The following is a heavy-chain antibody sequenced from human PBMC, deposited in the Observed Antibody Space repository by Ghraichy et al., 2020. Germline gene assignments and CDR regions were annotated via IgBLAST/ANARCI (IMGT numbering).Heavy chain of an antibody. D-gene: IGHD6-13*01. CDR1: GFTFSSHW. V-gene: IGHV3-7*01. J-gene: IGHJ4*02. CDR3: ARDGVAPGIYFDS. Sequence: GGSLRLSCAASGFTFSSHWMNWVRQAPGKGLEWVANINQGGSERYYVDSVEGRFTISRDNAKNSLYLQMNSLGAEDTAVYYCARDGVAPGIYFDSWGQGTLVTVSS. CDR2: INQGGSER.